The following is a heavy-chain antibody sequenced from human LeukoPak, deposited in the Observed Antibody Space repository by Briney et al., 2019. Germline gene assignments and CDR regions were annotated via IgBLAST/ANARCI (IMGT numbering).Heavy chain of an antibody. V-gene: IGHV1-69*13. J-gene: IGHJ4*02. CDR3: ARVVEYCSSTSCSLGLDY. Sequence: GASVTVSCKVSGGTFSSYAIGWVRQAPGQGLEWMGGIIPIFGTANYAQKFQGRVTITADESTSTAYMELSSLRSEDTAVYYCARVVEYCSSTSCSLGLDYWGQGTLVTVSS. CDR1: GGTFSSYA. D-gene: IGHD2-2*01. CDR2: IIPIFGTA.